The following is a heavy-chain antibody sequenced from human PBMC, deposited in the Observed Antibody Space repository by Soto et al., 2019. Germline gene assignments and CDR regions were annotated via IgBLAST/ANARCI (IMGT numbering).Heavy chain of an antibody. CDR2: IYYSGST. D-gene: IGHD2-8*02. CDR3: ARQVLNWFDP. J-gene: IGHJ5*02. CDR1: GGSISSYY. Sequence: SETLSLTCTVSGGSISSYYWSWIRQPPGKGLEWIGSIYYSGSTYYNPSLKSRVTISVDTSKNQFSLKLSSVTAADTAVYYCARQVLNWFDPWGQGTLVTVSS. V-gene: IGHV4-39*01.